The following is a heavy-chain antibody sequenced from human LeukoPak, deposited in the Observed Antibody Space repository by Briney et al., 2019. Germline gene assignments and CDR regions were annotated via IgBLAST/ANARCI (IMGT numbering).Heavy chain of an antibody. D-gene: IGHD6-19*01. CDR2: ISYDGSNK. Sequence: PGGSLRLSCAASGFTFSSYGMHWVRQAPGKGLEWVAVISYDGSNKYYADSVKGRFTISRDNSKNTLYLQMNSLRAEDTAVYYCARDLTVAVHDAFDIWGQGTMVTVSS. CDR3: ARDLTVAVHDAFDI. CDR1: GFTFSSYG. J-gene: IGHJ3*02. V-gene: IGHV3-30*03.